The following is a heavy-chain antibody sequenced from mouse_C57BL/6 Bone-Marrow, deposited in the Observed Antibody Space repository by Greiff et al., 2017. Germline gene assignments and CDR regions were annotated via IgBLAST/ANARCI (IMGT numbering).Heavy chain of an antibody. CDR2: IYPGGGYT. CDR3: ARSIYDGYYVAWFAY. Sequence: VQLQQSGAELVRPGTSVKMSCKASGYTFTNYWIGWAKQRPGHGLEWIGDIYPGGGYTNYNEKFKGKATLTADKSSSTAYMQVSSLTSEDSAIYYCARSIYDGYYVAWFAYWGQGTLVTVSA. D-gene: IGHD2-3*01. CDR1: GYTFTNYW. V-gene: IGHV1-63*01. J-gene: IGHJ3*01.